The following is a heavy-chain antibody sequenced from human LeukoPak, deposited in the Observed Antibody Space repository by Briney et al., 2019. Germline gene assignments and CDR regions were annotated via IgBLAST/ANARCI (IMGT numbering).Heavy chain of an antibody. V-gene: IGHV4-31*03. CDR2: IYYSGST. CDR1: GGSISSGGYY. D-gene: IGHD1-26*01. J-gene: IGHJ4*02. Sequence: SETLSLTCTVSGGSISSGGYYWSWIRQHPGKGLEWIGYIYYSGSTYYNPSLKSRVTISVDTSKNQFSLKLSSVTAADTAVYYCAKGGKWDVTPFDYWGQGTLVTVSS. CDR3: AKGGKWDVTPFDY.